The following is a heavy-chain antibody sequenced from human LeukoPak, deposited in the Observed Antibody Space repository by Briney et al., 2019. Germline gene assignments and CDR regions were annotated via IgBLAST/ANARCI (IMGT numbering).Heavy chain of an antibody. D-gene: IGHD5-12*01. CDR2: IYYGGNT. CDR3: ARYHNGYDDY. J-gene: IGHJ4*02. V-gene: IGHV4-39*07. Sequence: PSETLSLTCTVSGGSFSSSSYYWGWIRQPPGRGLEWIGSIYYGGNTYYNPSLKSRVTISLDRSKNQFSLKLTSVTDADTAVYYCARYHNGYDDYWGQGSLVTVSS. CDR1: GGSFSSSSYY.